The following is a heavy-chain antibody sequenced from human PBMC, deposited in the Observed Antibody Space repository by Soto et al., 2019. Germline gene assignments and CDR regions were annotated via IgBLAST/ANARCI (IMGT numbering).Heavy chain of an antibody. J-gene: IGHJ1*01. D-gene: IGHD6-13*01. CDR1: GGTFSSYA. CDR2: IIPIFGTA. CDR3: ASMGYSSSWYGAKFYEYLQH. V-gene: IGHV1-69*01. Sequence: QVQLVQSGAEVKKPGSSVKVSCKASGGTFSSYAISWVRQAPGQGLEWMGGIIPIFGTANYAQKFQGRVTITADESTSTAYMELSSLRSEDTAVYYCASMGYSSSWYGAKFYEYLQHWGQGTLVTVSS.